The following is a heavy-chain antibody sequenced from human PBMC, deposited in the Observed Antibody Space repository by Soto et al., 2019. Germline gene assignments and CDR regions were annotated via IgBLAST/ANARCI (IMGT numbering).Heavy chain of an antibody. D-gene: IGHD2-2*01. CDR3: ARDSYCSSTSCYADY. V-gene: IGHV3-21*01. CDR2: ISSSSSYI. CDR1: GFTFSNYS. Sequence: PGLSLRLSCGASGFTFSNYSMNWIRQAPGKGLEWVSSISSSSSYIYYADSVKGRFTISRDNAKSSLYLQMNSLRAEDTAVYYCARDSYCSSTSCYADYWGQGTLVTVSS. J-gene: IGHJ4*02.